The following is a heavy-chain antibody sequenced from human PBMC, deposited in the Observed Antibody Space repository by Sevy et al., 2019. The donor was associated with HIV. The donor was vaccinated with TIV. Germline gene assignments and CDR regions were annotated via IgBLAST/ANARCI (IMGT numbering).Heavy chain of an antibody. D-gene: IGHD2-2*01. CDR2: INHSGST. CDR3: ARHCSSNSGSHAFDI. J-gene: IGHJ3*02. V-gene: IGHV4-34*01. CDR1: GGSFSGHY. Sequence: SETLSLTCAVYGGSFSGHYWSWIRQPPGKGLEWIGEINHSGSTNYNPSLKSRVTISGETYKNQFSLKLRSVTAADTAVYYCARHCSSNSGSHAFDIWGQGTMVTVSS.